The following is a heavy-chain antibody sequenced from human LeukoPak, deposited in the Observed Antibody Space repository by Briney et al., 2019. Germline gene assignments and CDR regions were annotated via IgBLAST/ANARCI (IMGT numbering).Heavy chain of an antibody. CDR1: GYTFPSCF. V-gene: IGHV1-46*01. D-gene: IGHD6-6*01. J-gene: IGHJ4*02. CDR2: INPTGAST. CDR3: AGTAARRFDY. Sequence: ASVKVSCKASGYTFPSCFMHWVRQAPGQWLELMGIINPTGASTTYAQKFQGRVTMTRDTSTSTVYMELSSLRSDDTAVYYCAGTAARRFDYWGQGTLVTVSS.